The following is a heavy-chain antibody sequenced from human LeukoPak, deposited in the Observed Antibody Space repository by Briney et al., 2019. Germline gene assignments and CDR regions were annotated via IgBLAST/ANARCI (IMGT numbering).Heavy chain of an antibody. D-gene: IGHD3-22*01. Sequence: GGSLRLSCAASGFTFSDHYMDWVRQAPGKGLEWVGRTRNKANSYTTGYAASVKGRFTISRDDSKNSLYLQMNSLKTEDTAVYYCARFTMTPRVAAFDIWGQGTMVTVSS. J-gene: IGHJ3*02. CDR2: TRNKANSYTT. CDR1: GFTFSDHY. V-gene: IGHV3-72*01. CDR3: ARFTMTPRVAAFDI.